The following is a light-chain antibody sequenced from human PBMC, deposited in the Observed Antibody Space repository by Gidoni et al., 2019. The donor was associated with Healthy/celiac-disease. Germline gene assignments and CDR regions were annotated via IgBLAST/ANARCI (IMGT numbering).Light chain of an antibody. J-gene: IGKJ3*01. CDR2: AAS. V-gene: IGKV1-39*01. Sequence: DIQMTQSPSSLSASVGDRVTITCRASQSSSSYLQWYQQKPGKAPKLLIYAASSLQSGVPSRCSGSGSAEDFTLTISSLQPEDFVTYCCQQSYSTPITFGPGTKVDIK. CDR3: QQSYSTPIT. CDR1: QSSSSY.